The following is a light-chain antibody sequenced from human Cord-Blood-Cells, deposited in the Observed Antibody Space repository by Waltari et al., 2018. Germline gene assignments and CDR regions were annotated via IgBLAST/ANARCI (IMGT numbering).Light chain of an antibody. CDR1: QSVLYSSNNKNY. Sequence: DIVMTPSPDPLAVSLGERATINCKSSQSVLYSSNNKNYLAWYQQKPGQPPKLLIYWASTRESGVPDRFSGSGSGTDFTLTISSLQAEDVAVYYCQQYYSTPPWTFGQGTKVEIK. J-gene: IGKJ1*01. CDR2: WAS. V-gene: IGKV4-1*01. CDR3: QQYYSTPPWT.